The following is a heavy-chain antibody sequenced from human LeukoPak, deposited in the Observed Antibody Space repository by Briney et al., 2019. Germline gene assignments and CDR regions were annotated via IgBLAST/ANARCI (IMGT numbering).Heavy chain of an antibody. CDR1: GYTLTELS. CDR3: ARVDMVRGVITGGVH. D-gene: IGHD3-10*01. V-gene: IGHV1-24*01. CDR2: FDPEDGET. J-gene: IGHJ4*02. Sequence: ASVKVSCKVSGYTLTELSMHWVRQAPGKGLEWMGGFDPEDGETIYAQKFQGRVTITADESTSTAYMELRSLRSDDTAVYYCARVDMVRGVITGGVHWGQGTLVTVSS.